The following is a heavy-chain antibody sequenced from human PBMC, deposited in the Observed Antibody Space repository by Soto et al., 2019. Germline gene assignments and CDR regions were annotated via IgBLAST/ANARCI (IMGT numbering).Heavy chain of an antibody. Sequence: QVQLVQSGAEVKKPGASVKVSCKASGYTFTGYYMHWVRQAPGQGLEWMGWINPNSGGTNYAQKFQGWVTMTRDTSISTAYMELSRLRSDDTAVYYCAREGGYSSPDYYYYGMDVWGQGTTVTVSS. D-gene: IGHD6-13*01. CDR1: GYTFTGYY. CDR3: AREGGYSSPDYYYYGMDV. CDR2: INPNSGGT. J-gene: IGHJ6*02. V-gene: IGHV1-2*04.